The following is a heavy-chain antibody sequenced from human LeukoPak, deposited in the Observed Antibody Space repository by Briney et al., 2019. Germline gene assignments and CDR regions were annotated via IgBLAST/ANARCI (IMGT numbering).Heavy chain of an antibody. CDR2: MNPNSGNA. CDR3: ARGAWYSGAYTTLYYFDY. D-gene: IGHD6-19*01. V-gene: IGHV1-8*02. CDR1: GYTFTSYD. J-gene: IGHJ4*02. Sequence: ASVKVSCKASGYTFTSYDINWVRQATGQGLEWMGWMNPNSGNAGYAQKFQDRVTMTRNTSISTAYMELSSLRSEDTAVYYCARGAWYSGAYTTLYYFDYWGQGTLVTVSS.